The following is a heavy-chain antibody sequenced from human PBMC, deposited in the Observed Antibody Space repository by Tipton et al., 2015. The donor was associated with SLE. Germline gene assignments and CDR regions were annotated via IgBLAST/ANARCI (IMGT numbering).Heavy chain of an antibody. D-gene: IGHD4-11*01. V-gene: IGHV4-39*07. CDR1: GGSITTNTYF. CDR2: IHYSGSIHYGGST. Sequence: TVSGGSITTNTYFIAWIRQPPGKGLEWFGSIHYSGSIHYGGSTYYNPSLNSRVTLSADSSKNHFSLKLTSVTAADTAIYYCVRWTVTTFPPILSWFDPWGQGTLVTVSS. J-gene: IGHJ5*02. CDR3: VRWTVTTFPPILSWFDP.